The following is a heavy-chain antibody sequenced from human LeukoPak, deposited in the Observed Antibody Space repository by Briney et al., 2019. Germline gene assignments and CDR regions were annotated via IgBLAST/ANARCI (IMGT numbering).Heavy chain of an antibody. J-gene: IGHJ4*02. D-gene: IGHD4-17*01. CDR3: AKGGGDYVNFDY. CDR2: VSPSGSHK. V-gene: IGHV3-21*01. CDR1: GFTFSCYA. Sequence: GGSLRLSCAASGFTFSCYAMSWVRQAPGKGLEWVSYVSPSGSHKYYADSVKGRFSVSRDNAKNSLYLQMNSLRAEDTAVYYCAKGGGDYVNFDYWGQGTLVSVSS.